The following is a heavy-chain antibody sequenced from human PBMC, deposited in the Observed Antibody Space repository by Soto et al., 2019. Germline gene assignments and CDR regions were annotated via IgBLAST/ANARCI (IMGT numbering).Heavy chain of an antibody. J-gene: IGHJ4*02. D-gene: IGHD2-15*01. CDR3: ARVYIHCRGACCFSG. V-gene: IGHV3-21*01. CDR2: ISSDGSYI. Sequence: GVSLRLSCAASGFTFRNYAMNWVRQAPGKGLEWLSSISSDGSYIYYADSLMGRFTISRDNARNSLSLQMNGLRVEDTATYYCARVYIHCRGACCFSGCGQGTVVTVSS. CDR1: GFTFRNYA.